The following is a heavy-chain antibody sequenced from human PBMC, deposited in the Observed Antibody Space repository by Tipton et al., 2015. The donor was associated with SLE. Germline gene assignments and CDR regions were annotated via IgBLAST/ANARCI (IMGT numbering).Heavy chain of an antibody. Sequence: TLSLTCTVSGYSISSGYYWGWIRQPPGKGLEWIGSIYHSGSTYYNPSLKSRVTISVDTSKNQFSLKLSSVTAADTAVYYCAREYGVKAAAFDIWGQGTMVTVSS. CDR2: IYHSGST. CDR3: AREYGVKAAAFDI. J-gene: IGHJ3*02. D-gene: IGHD3-10*01. CDR1: GYSISSGYY. V-gene: IGHV4-38-2*02.